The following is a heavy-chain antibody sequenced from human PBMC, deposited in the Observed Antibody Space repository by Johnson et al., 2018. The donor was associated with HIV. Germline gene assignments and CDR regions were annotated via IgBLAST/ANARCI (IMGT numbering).Heavy chain of an antibody. Sequence: VQLVESGGGVVQPGRSLRLSCVASEFTFSNYRMHWVRQGLGKGLVWVSRINSDGSSTSYADSVKGRFIISRDSSKNTLYLQMNSLRVEDTAVYYCARALSRFGVSDAFDVWGQGTMVTVSS. V-gene: IGHV3-74*02. D-gene: IGHD3-10*01. CDR1: EFTFSNYR. CDR3: ARALSRFGVSDAFDV. J-gene: IGHJ3*01. CDR2: INSDGSST.